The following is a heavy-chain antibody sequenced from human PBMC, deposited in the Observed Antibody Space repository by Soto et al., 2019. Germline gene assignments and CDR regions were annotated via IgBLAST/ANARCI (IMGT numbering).Heavy chain of an antibody. CDR3: ARSSGDCGGDCYTPRRGYFDY. J-gene: IGHJ4*02. D-gene: IGHD2-21*02. CDR1: GGSISSYY. CDR2: IYYSGST. Sequence: PSETLSLTCTVSGGSISSYYWSWIRQPPGKGLEWIGYIYYSGSTNYNPSLKSRVTISVDTSKNQFSLKLGSVTAADTAVYYCARSSGDCGGDCYTPRRGYFDYWGQGTLVTVSS. V-gene: IGHV4-59*01.